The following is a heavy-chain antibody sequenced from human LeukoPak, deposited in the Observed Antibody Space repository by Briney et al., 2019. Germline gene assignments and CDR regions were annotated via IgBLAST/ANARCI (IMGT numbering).Heavy chain of an antibody. D-gene: IGHD3-22*01. J-gene: IGHJ4*02. CDR1: GGSITSGSYH. V-gene: IGHV4-61*02. Sequence: SGTLSLTCTVSGGSITSGSYHWNWIRQPAGKGLEWIGRINTSGSTNYNPSLKSRVTISVDTSKNQFSLKLSSVTAADTAVYYCARDHSGYFPAFDYWGQGALVTVSS. CDR2: INTSGST. CDR3: ARDHSGYFPAFDY.